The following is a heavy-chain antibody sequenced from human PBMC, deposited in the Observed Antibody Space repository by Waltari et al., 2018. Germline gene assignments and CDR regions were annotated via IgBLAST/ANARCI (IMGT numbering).Heavy chain of an antibody. J-gene: IGHJ4*02. CDR1: GGSISSGSYY. CDR3: ARDGLSGYYFDN. Sequence: QVQLQESGPGLVKPSQTLSLTCTVSGGSISSGSYYWSWIRHTAGKGLEWIGRVYTSGSTNYNPSLKSRVTISVDTSKNQFSLKLSSATAADTAVYYCARDGLSGYYFDNWGQGTLVTVSS. D-gene: IGHD3-9*01. CDR2: VYTSGST. V-gene: IGHV4-61*02.